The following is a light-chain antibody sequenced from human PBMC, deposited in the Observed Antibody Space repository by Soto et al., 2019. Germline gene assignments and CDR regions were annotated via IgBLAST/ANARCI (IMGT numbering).Light chain of an antibody. CDR3: QQYHSYSVT. V-gene: IGKV1-5*01. CDR2: DAS. Sequence: DIQMTQSPSTLSASVGARVTITCRASQSISSWLAWYQQKPGKAPQLLIYDASSLETGVPSRFSGSGSGTEFSLTISTLQPDDFATYYCQQYHSYSVTFGQGTRLEIK. J-gene: IGKJ5*01. CDR1: QSISSW.